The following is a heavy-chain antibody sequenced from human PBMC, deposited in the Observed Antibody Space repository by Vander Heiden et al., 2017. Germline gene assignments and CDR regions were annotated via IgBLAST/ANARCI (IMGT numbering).Heavy chain of an antibody. D-gene: IGHD3-3*01. Sequence: QVQLQESGPGLVKPSETLSLTCTVSGGSISSYYWSWIRQPPGKGLEWIGYIYYSGSTNYNPSLKSQVTISVDTSKNQFSLKLSSVTAADTAVYYCARRLRFLEWPHEDYGMDVWGQGTTVTVSS. CDR2: IYYSGST. V-gene: IGHV4-59*08. CDR1: GGSISSYY. CDR3: ARRLRFLEWPHEDYGMDV. J-gene: IGHJ6*02.